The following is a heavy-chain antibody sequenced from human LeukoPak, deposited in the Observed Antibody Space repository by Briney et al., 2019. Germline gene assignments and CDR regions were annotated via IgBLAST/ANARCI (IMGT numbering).Heavy chain of an antibody. Sequence: ASVKVSCKVSGGAFSRYAISWVRQAPGRGLEWMGGIIPIFGTPEFAQKFQGRVTITADESTASAYLELSRLRSEDTAVYYCARGVSLFNWNDDQTQGNYYYYEMDVWGQGTTVTVSS. D-gene: IGHD1-1*01. J-gene: IGHJ6*02. CDR1: GGAFSRYA. CDR3: ARGVSLFNWNDDQTQGNYYYYEMDV. CDR2: IIPIFGTP. V-gene: IGHV1-69*13.